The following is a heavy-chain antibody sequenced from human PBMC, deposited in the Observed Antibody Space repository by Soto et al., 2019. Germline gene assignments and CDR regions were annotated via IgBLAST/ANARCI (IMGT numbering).Heavy chain of an antibody. V-gene: IGHV3-21*01. J-gene: IGHJ4*02. Sequence: GGSLRLSCAASGFTFSSYSMNWVRQAPGKGLEWVSSISSSSSYIYYADSVKGRFTISRDNAKNSLYLQMNSLRAEDTAVYYCARGGIAVSNPDYWGQGTLVTVS. CDR2: ISSSSSYI. CDR3: ARGGIAVSNPDY. D-gene: IGHD6-19*01. CDR1: GFTFSSYS.